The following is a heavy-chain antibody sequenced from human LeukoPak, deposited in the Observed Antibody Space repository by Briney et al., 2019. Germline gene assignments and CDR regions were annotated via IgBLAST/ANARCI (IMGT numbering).Heavy chain of an antibody. CDR1: GFTFSSYG. CDR2: ISGSGGST. CDR3: ARVSTAQKTLVGATSVPDYYYFDY. Sequence: GGSLRLSCAASGFTFSSYGMHWVRQAPGKGLEWVSAISGSGGSTYYADSVKGRFTISRDNSKNTLYLQMNSLRAEDTAVYYCARVSTAQKTLVGATSVPDYYYFDYWGQGTLVTVSS. J-gene: IGHJ4*02. V-gene: IGHV3-23*01. D-gene: IGHD1-26*01.